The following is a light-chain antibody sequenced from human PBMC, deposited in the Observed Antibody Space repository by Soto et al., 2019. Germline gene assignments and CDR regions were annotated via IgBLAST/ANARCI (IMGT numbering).Light chain of an antibody. J-gene: IGKJ1*01. V-gene: IGKV3-15*01. CDR1: QSVSSY. CDR2: GAS. Sequence: IVMTHSPVTLSVSPGERATLSCRASQSVSSYLAWYQQKPGQPPRLLIQGASTRATGIPARFSGSGSGTEFTLTISSLQSEDFVVYFCQQYSNWPRTFGQGTKVDIK. CDR3: QQYSNWPRT.